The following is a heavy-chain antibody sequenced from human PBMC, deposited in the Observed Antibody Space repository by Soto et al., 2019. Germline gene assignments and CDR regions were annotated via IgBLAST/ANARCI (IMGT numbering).Heavy chain of an antibody. CDR3: ASYSYGVYYFDD. Sequence: EVQLVETGGGLIQPGGSLRLSCAASGFTFSSNYMSWVRQAPGKGLEWVSVIYSGGSTYYADSVKGRFTISRGNYENTLYLQMNSLRAEDTAVYYCASYSYGVYYFDDWGQGTLVTVSS. CDR1: GFTFSSNY. D-gene: IGHD5-18*01. CDR2: IYSGGST. J-gene: IGHJ4*02. V-gene: IGHV3-53*02.